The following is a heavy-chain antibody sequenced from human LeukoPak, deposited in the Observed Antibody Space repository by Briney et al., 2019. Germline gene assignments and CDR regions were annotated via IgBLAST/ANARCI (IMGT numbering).Heavy chain of an antibody. V-gene: IGHV1-46*01. CDR1: GYTFTSYY. CDR3: ARVVTAIRAFDI. D-gene: IGHD2-21*02. CDR2: INPSGGST. Sequence: ASVTVSCTASGYTFTSYYMHWVRQAPGQGLEWMGIINPSGGSTSYAQKFQGRVTMTRDTSTSTVYMELSSLRSEDTAVYYCARVVTAIRAFDIWGQGTMVTVSS. J-gene: IGHJ3*02.